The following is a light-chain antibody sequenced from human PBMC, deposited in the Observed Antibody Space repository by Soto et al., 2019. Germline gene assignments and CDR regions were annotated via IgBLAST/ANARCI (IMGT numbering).Light chain of an antibody. CDR2: GAS. CDR1: QSVSSSS. V-gene: IGKV3-20*01. J-gene: IGKJ3*01. Sequence: EIVLTQSPGTLSLSPGERATLSCRASQSVSSSSLAWYQQKPGQAPRLLIYGASSSATGIPDRFSGSGSGTDFTLTISRLEPEDFAVYYFQQYGSSLLFTFGPGTKVDIK. CDR3: QQYGSSLLFT.